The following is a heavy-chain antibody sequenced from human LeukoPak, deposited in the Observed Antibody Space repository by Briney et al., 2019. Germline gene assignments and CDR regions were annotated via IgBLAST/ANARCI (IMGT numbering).Heavy chain of an antibody. J-gene: IGHJ4*02. D-gene: IGHD3-9*01. CDR1: GGTFSSYA. V-gene: IGHV1-69*13. Sequence: SVKVSCKASGGTFSSYAISWVRQAPGQGLEWMGGIIPIFGTANYAQKFQGRVTITADESTSTAYMELSSLRSEDTAVYYCARYSMLYYDILTGYYPGYFDYWGQGTLVTVSS. CDR3: ARYSMLYYDILTGYYPGYFDY. CDR2: IIPIFGTA.